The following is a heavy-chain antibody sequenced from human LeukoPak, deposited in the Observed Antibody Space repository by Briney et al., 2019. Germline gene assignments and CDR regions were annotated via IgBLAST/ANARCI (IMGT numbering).Heavy chain of an antibody. CDR1: GFTIGGYA. D-gene: IGHD5-18*01. Sequence: GGSLRLSCAASGFTIGGYAMHWVRQAPGKGLEWVAVISNDGSNKYYADSVKGRFTISRDNFKNTLYLQMNSLRPEDTAVYYCAGRVTGYSSGYVYWGQGTLVTVSS. V-gene: IGHV3-30*03. CDR3: AGRVTGYSSGYVY. CDR2: ISNDGSNK. J-gene: IGHJ4*02.